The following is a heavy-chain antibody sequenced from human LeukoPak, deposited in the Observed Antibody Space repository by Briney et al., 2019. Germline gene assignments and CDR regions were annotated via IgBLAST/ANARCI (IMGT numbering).Heavy chain of an antibody. CDR3: AKEAGSGSYPTYFDC. Sequence: GRSLRLSCAASGFTFDDYAMHWVRQAPGKGLEWVSGISWNGGTIGYADSVKGRFTISRDNAKNSLYLQMNSLRAEDTAVYYCAKEAGSGSYPTYFDCWGQGTLVTVSS. D-gene: IGHD3-10*01. CDR1: GFTFDDYA. CDR2: ISWNGGTI. V-gene: IGHV3-9*01. J-gene: IGHJ4*02.